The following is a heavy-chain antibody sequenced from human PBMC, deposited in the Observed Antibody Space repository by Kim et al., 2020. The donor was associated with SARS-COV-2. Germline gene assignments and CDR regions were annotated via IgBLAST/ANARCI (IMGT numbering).Heavy chain of an antibody. D-gene: IGHD3-22*01. CDR1: GGSFSTSSFY. Sequence: SETLSLTCTVSGGSFSTSSFYWAWIRQPPGKGLEWIGTIYYSGSTFYNPSLKTRVTTSADTSKNQISLKVSSVTAADTAVYYCARDDGSSGYYNYWGQGTLVTVSS. CDR3: ARDDGSSGYYNY. CDR2: IYYSGST. J-gene: IGHJ4*02. V-gene: IGHV4-39*07.